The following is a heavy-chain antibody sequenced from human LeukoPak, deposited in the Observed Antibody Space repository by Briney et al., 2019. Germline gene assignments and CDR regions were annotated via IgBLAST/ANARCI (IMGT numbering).Heavy chain of an antibody. D-gene: IGHD2/OR15-2a*01. V-gene: IGHV4-34*01. J-gene: IGHJ3*02. CDR1: GGSFSGYY. CDR2: INHSGST. Sequence: SESLSLTCAVYGGSFSGYYWSWIRQPPGKGLEWIGEINHSGSTNYNPSLKSRVTISVDTSKNQFSLKLSSVTAADTAVYYCASASLNIYAFDIWGQGTMVTVSS. CDR3: ASASLNIYAFDI.